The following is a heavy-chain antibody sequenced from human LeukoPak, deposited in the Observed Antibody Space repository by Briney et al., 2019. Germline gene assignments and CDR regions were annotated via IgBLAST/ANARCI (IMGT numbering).Heavy chain of an antibody. D-gene: IGHD6-19*01. Sequence: GGSLRLSCTASGFTFGDYAMSWVRQAPGKGLEWVGFIRSKAYGGTTEYAASVKGRFTISRDDSKSIAYLQMNSLKTEDTAVYYCTRSEHWRRQWLVAFMDYWGQGTLVTVSS. V-gene: IGHV3-49*04. CDR2: IRSKAYGGTT. CDR1: GFTFGDYA. J-gene: IGHJ4*02. CDR3: TRSEHWRRQWLVAFMDY.